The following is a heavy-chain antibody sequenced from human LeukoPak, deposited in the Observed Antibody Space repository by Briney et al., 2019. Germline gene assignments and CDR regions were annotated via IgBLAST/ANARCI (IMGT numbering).Heavy chain of an antibody. CDR3: ASPSGWYVRGLTIDY. D-gene: IGHD6-19*01. Sequence: GGSLRLSCAASGFTFSSYSMNWVRQAPGKGLEWVSYISSSSSTIYYADSVKGRFTISRDNSKNTLYLQMNSLRAEDTAVYYRASPSGWYVRGLTIDYWGQGTLVTVSS. V-gene: IGHV3-48*01. CDR2: ISSSSSTI. CDR1: GFTFSSYS. J-gene: IGHJ4*02.